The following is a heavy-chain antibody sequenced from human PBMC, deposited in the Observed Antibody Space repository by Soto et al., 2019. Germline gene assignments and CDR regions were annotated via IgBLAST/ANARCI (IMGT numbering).Heavy chain of an antibody. CDR2: INHSGST. CDR1: VGSFMVYY. J-gene: IGHJ4*02. Sequence: SETLSLTCAVYVGSFMVYYWSWIRQPPGKGLEWIGEINHSGSTNYNPSLKSRVTISVDTSKNQFSLKLSSVTAADTALYYCARGWYYFDVWGQGSLVTVSS. D-gene: IGHD2-15*01. CDR3: ARGWYYFDV. V-gene: IGHV4-34*01.